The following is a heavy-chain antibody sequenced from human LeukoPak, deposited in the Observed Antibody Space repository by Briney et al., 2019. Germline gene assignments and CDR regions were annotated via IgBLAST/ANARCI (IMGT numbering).Heavy chain of an antibody. V-gene: IGHV4-30-4*01. CDR1: GGSISSGDYY. J-gene: IGHJ3*02. Sequence: SETLSLTCTVSGGSISSGDYYWSWIRQPPGKGLEWIAYIYYSGRSYYNPSLKSRVTISVDTSKNQFSLKLSSVTAADTAVYYCARPYNSGWKLGYEIWGQGTMVTVSS. CDR2: IYYSGRS. CDR3: ARPYNSGWKLGYEI. D-gene: IGHD6-19*01.